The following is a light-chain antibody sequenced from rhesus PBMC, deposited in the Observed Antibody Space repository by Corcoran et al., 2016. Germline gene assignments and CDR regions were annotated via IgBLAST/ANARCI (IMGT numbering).Light chain of an antibody. CDR1: QGIRSF. V-gene: IGKV1-37*01. CDR2: YAS. CDR3: QQYNSDPYS. Sequence: DIQMTQSPSSLSASVGDRVTITCRASQGIRSFLAWYQQKPGKAPKPQIHYASNLESGVPSRFRGSGSGTDFTLTISSLQPEDFATYYCQQYNSDPYSFGQGTKVEIK. J-gene: IGKJ2*01.